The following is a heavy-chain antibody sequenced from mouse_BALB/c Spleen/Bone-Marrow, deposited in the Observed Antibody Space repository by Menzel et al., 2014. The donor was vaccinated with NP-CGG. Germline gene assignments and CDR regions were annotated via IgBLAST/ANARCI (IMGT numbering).Heavy chain of an antibody. CDR1: GFTFXDYY. V-gene: IGHV7-3*02. Sequence: EVKLVESGGGLVQPGGSLRLSCATSGFTFXDYYMSWVRQPPGKALEWLGFIRNKANGYTTEYSASVKGRFTISRDNSQSILYLQMNTLRAEDSATYYCARDRNYGSSWYFDVWGAGTTVTVSS. J-gene: IGHJ1*01. D-gene: IGHD1-1*01. CDR3: ARDRNYGSSWYFDV. CDR2: IRNKANGYTT.